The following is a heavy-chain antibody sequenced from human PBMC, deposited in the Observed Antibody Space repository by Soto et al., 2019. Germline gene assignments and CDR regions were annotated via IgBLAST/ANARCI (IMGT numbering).Heavy chain of an antibody. J-gene: IGHJ4*02. CDR3: ARAFEWPVRGDTGSLGY. CDR1: GFTFSKYW. Sequence: EVELVESGGGLVQPGGSLRLSCAASGFTFSKYWMTWVRQAPGKGLEWVANINHDGSVRYHVDSVKGRFTISRDNAKNALYLQMDSLRAEDTAVYYCARAFEWPVRGDTGSLGYWGQGTLVTVSS. CDR2: INHDGSVR. D-gene: IGHD3-10*01. V-gene: IGHV3-7*01.